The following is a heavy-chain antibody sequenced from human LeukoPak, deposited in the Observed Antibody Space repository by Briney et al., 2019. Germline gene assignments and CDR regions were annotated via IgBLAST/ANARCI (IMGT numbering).Heavy chain of an antibody. CDR3: ACSGRRLRYFDY. V-gene: IGHV4-39*07. Sequence: PSKTLSLTCTVSGGSISSSSYYWGWIRQPPGKGLEWIGSIYYSGSTDYNPSLKSRVTISVDTSKNQFSLKLSSVTAADTAVYYCACSGRRLRYFDYWGQGTLVTVSS. J-gene: IGHJ4*02. CDR2: IYYSGST. D-gene: IGHD3-10*02. CDR1: GGSISSSSYY.